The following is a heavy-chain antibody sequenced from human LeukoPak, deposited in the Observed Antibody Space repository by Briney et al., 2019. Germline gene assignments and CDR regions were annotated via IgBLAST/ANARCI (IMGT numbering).Heavy chain of an antibody. Sequence: ASVKVSCKASGYTFTSYYMHWVRQAPGQGLEWMGIINPSGGSTSYAQKFQGGVTMTRDMSTSTVYMELSSLRSEDTSVYYCARDHGTMISREWAFDIWGQGTMVTVSS. CDR1: GYTFTSYY. CDR3: ARDHGTMISREWAFDI. D-gene: IGHD3-22*01. V-gene: IGHV1-46*01. J-gene: IGHJ3*02. CDR2: INPSGGST.